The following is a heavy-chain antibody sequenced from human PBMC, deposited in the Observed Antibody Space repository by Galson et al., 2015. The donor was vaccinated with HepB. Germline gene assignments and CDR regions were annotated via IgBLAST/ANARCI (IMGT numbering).Heavy chain of an antibody. CDR3: AKDQRFSYYYGLDV. D-gene: IGHD3-3*01. CDR1: GFTFNRNA. V-gene: IGHV3-30*18. J-gene: IGHJ6*02. Sequence: SLRLSCAASGFTFNRNAMHWVRQAPGKGLEWVAVISSDGNNKYYGDSVKGRFTISRDNSKNTLSLQMNSLRAEDTAVYYCAKDQRFSYYYGLDVWGQGTTVTVSS. CDR2: ISSDGNNK.